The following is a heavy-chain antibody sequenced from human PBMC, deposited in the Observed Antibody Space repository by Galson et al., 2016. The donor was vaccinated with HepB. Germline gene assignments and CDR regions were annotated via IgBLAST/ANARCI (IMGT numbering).Heavy chain of an antibody. CDR3: VRDSGYNEHGGFDN. Sequence: SLRLSCAASGFTASTTYMAWVRQAPGKGLECVSVVFSGGPTFYADSVMGRFTISRDHSTNTLYLQMRSLRTEDTAVYYCVRDSGYNEHGGFDNWGQGTLVTVSS. D-gene: IGHD5-24*01. V-gene: IGHV3-66*02. CDR2: VFSGGPT. CDR1: GFTASTTY. J-gene: IGHJ4*02.